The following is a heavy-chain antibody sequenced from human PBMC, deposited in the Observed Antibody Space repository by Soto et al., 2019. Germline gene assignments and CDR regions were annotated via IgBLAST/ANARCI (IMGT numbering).Heavy chain of an antibody. V-gene: IGHV4-59*01. CDR3: ARRMSSWYYFDY. Sequence: SETLSLTCTVSGGSISSYYCSWIRQPPGKGLEWIGYIYYSGSTNYNPSLKSRVTISVDTSKNQFSLKLSSVTAADTAVYYCARRMSSWYYFDYWGQGTLVTVSS. CDR1: GGSISSYY. D-gene: IGHD6-13*01. J-gene: IGHJ4*02. CDR2: IYYSGST.